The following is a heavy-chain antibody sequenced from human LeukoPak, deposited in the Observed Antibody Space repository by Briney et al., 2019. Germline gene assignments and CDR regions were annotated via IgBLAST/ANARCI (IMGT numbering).Heavy chain of an antibody. D-gene: IGHD3-22*01. V-gene: IGHV5-51*01. CDR1: GYSFTSYW. CDR3: ARPNITSYYDSRGYDAFDV. CDR2: IYPDDSDT. J-gene: IGHJ3*01. Sequence: GESLKISCKGSGYSFTSYWIGWVRQMPGKGLEWMGIIYPDDSDTRYSPSFQGQVTISADKSVSIAYLQWSSLKASDTAMYYCARPNITSYYDSRGYDAFDVWGQGTMVIVSP.